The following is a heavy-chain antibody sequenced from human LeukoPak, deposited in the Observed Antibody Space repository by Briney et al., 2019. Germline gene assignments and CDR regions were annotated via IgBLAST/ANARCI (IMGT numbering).Heavy chain of an antibody. CDR3: ARKYGYSSGWYDY. CDR1: GGSFSGYH. CDR2: INHSGST. Sequence: SETMSLTCAVHGGSFSGYHWSWIRQPPGKGLEWIGEINHSGSTNYNPSLKGRVTISVDTSKNQFSLKLSSVTAADTAVYYCARKYGYSSGWYDYWGQGTLVTVSS. D-gene: IGHD6-19*01. J-gene: IGHJ4*02. V-gene: IGHV4-34*01.